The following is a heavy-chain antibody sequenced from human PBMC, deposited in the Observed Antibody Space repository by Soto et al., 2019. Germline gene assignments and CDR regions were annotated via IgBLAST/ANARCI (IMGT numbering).Heavy chain of an antibody. J-gene: IGHJ4*02. V-gene: IGHV5-51*01. CDR3: ARLFASAHFDY. D-gene: IGHD6-13*01. CDR1: GYSFTRHW. Sequence: GESLKLSCTGSGYSFTRHWIGWVRQVPGKGLEWMGIVFPGGSDTRYSPSFQGQVTISVDKSISTAYLQWSSLKTSDTAIYYCARLFASAHFDYWGQGTLVTVSS. CDR2: VFPGGSDT.